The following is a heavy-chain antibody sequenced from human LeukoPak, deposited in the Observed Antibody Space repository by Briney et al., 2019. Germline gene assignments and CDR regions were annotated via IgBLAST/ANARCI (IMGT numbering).Heavy chain of an antibody. CDR2: ISSSGSTI. D-gene: IGHD2/OR15-2a*01. CDR1: GFTFSSYA. V-gene: IGHV3-23*01. Sequence: GGSLRLSCAASGFTFSSYAMNWVRQAPGKGLEWVSYISSSGSTIYYADSVKGRFTISRDNSKNTLYLQMNSLRAGDTAVYYCAKVGTVYFPLDFWGQGTLVTVSS. J-gene: IGHJ4*02. CDR3: AKVGTVYFPLDF.